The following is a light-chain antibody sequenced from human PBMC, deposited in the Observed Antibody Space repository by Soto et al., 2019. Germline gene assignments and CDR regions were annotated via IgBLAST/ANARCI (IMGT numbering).Light chain of an antibody. V-gene: IGLV2-23*01. CDR3: CSYAGSSPWV. CDR2: EGS. J-gene: IGLJ3*02. CDR1: SSDVGSYNL. Sequence: QAVVTQPASVSGSPGQSITISCTGTSSDVGSYNLVSWYQQHPGKAPELMIYEGSKRPSGVSNRFSGSKSGNTASLTISGLQAEDEADYYCCSYAGSSPWVFGGGTKLTVL.